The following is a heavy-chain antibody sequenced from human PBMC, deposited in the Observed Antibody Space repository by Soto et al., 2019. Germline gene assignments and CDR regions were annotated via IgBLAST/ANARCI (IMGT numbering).Heavy chain of an antibody. CDR1: GGTISSFP. CDR3: ARSFTKSRRGGVAFDY. D-gene: IGHD3-3*01. V-gene: IGHV1-69*01. J-gene: IGHJ4*02. Sequence: QVQLVQSGAEVKKPGSSVKVSCTTAGGTISSFPINWVRQAPGQGLEWMGGIIPSDGTAKYAEKFQGRVTITADASSSPAYMDLSSPRSEDTAVYYCARSFTKSRRGGVAFDYWGQGTLLTVSP. CDR2: IIPSDGTA.